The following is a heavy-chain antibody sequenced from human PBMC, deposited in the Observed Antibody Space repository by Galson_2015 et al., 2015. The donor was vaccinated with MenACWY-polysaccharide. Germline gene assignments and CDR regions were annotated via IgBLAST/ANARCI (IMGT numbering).Heavy chain of an antibody. J-gene: IGHJ6*02. CDR3: TTARASTGYYGMGV. CDR1: GFTFRNAW. V-gene: IGHV3-15*01. CDR2: FKSKTDGGTT. Sequence: SLRLSCAASGFTFRNAWMSWVRQAPGKGLEWVGRFKSKTDGGTTDYAAPVKGRFTISRDDSKNTLYLQMNSLTTEDTAVYYCTTARASTGYYGMGVWGQGTTVTVSS. D-gene: IGHD5/OR15-5a*01.